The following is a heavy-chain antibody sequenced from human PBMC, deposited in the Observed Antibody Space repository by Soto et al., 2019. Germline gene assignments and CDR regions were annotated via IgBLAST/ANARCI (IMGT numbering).Heavy chain of an antibody. J-gene: IGHJ4*02. Sequence: GSGPTLVNPTQTLTLTCTFSGFSLTTTGMRVSWIRQPPGKALEWLGRIDWDENKFYSTSLKTRVTISKDTSKNQVVLTMTNMGPVDTATYYCARSPILVPLYFDYWGQGTPVTV. D-gene: IGHD3-22*01. V-gene: IGHV2-70*04. CDR1: GFSLTTTGMR. CDR2: IDWDENK. CDR3: ARSPILVPLYFDY.